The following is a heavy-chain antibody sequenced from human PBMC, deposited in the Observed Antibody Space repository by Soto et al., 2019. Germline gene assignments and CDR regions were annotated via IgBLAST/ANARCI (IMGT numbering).Heavy chain of an antibody. J-gene: IGHJ3*02. CDR2: IYYSGIT. D-gene: IGHD3-22*01. V-gene: IGHV4-59*08. Sequence: PSETLSLTCTVSGGSISTSYWSWIRQPPGKGLEWIGYIYYSGITNYNPSLKSRVTISVDTSKKQFSLKLSSVTAADTAVYYCARGLYYYDSRGYYSHDAFDIWGQGTMVTVSS. CDR1: GGSISTSY. CDR3: ARGLYYYDSRGYYSHDAFDI.